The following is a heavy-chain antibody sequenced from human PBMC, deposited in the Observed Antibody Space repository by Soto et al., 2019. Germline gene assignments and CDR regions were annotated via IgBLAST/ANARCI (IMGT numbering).Heavy chain of an antibody. D-gene: IGHD6-19*01. V-gene: IGHV3-13*01. Sequence: GGLRLSCAASGFTFSSYDMHWVRQATGKGLEWVSAIGTAGDTYYPGSVKGRFTISRENAKNSLYLQMNSLRAGDTAVYYCARGGAVAGLYYYSGMDVWGQGTTVTVSS. J-gene: IGHJ6*02. CDR2: IGTAGDT. CDR1: GFTFSSYD. CDR3: ARGGAVAGLYYYSGMDV.